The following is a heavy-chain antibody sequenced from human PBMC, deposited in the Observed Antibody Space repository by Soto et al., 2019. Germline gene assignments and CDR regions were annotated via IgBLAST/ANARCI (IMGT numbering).Heavy chain of an antibody. Sequence: SETLSLTCAVYGGSFSGYYWSWIRQPPGKGLEWIGEINHSGSTNYNPSLKSRVTISVDTSKNQFSLKLSSVTAADTAVYYCARGSPIVTTTGFYYYYYGMDVWGQGTTVTVSS. D-gene: IGHD4-17*01. J-gene: IGHJ6*02. V-gene: IGHV4-34*01. CDR2: INHSGST. CDR3: ARGSPIVTTTGFYYYYYGMDV. CDR1: GGSFSGYY.